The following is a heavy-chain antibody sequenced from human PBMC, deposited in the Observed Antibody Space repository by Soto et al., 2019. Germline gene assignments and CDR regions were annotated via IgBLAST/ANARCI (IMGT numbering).Heavy chain of an antibody. CDR1: GGTFKTES. J-gene: IGHJ4*02. CDR3: ASSSRVLLDY. D-gene: IGHD3-10*01. V-gene: IGHV1-69*06. CDR2: ILPIFGTA. Sequence: SVKVSCKYSGGTFKTESINWVRQAPGQGLEWMGGILPIFGTADYAPRFQGRVTITADKSTSTAYMELSSLRSEDTAVYYCASSSRVLLDYWGQGTLVTVSS.